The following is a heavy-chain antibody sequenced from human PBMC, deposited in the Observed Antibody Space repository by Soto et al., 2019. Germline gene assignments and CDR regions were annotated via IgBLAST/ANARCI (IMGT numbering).Heavy chain of an antibody. D-gene: IGHD6-13*01. V-gene: IGHV1-3*04. CDR3: ARGYDSGWYWFNP. J-gene: IGHJ5*02. CDR2: INTANGNT. Sequence: QVHLVQSGAEVKKPGASVKISCRASGYTFTTYAIHWVRQAPGHSLEGMGWINTANGNTQYAQRFQGRVTITRDTSASTAYVEVSSLTSEDAAVYYCARGYDSGWYWFNPWGQGTLVTVSS. CDR1: GYTFTTYA.